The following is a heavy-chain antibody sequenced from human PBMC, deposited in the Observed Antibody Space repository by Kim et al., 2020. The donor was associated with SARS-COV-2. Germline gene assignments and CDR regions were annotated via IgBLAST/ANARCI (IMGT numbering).Heavy chain of an antibody. CDR3: ARDNWGSENYYYGMDV. D-gene: IGHD7-27*01. CDR2: ISSSSSYI. J-gene: IGHJ6*02. CDR1: GFTFSSYS. V-gene: IGHV3-21*01. Sequence: GGSLRLSCAASGFTFSSYSMNWVRQAPGKGLEWVSSISSSSSYIYYADSVKGRFSISRDNAKNSLYLQMNSLRAEDTAVYYCARDNWGSENYYYGMDVWGQGTTVTVSS.